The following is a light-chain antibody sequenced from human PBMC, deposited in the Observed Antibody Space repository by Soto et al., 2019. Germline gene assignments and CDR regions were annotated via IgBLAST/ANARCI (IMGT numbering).Light chain of an antibody. CDR2: DVN. CDR3: CSYAGSYV. CDR1: NSDIGNGYDS. V-gene: IGLV2-11*02. Sequence: QSALTQPASVSGSPGQSITISCTGSNSDIGNGYDSVSWYQQHPNKAPKLIIYDVNKRPSGVPDRFSGSKSANTASLTISGLQAEDEADYYCCSYAGSYVFGTGTKLTVL. J-gene: IGLJ1*01.